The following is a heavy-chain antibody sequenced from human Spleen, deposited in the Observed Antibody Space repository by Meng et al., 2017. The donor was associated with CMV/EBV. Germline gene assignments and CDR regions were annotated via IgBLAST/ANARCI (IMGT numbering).Heavy chain of an antibody. J-gene: IGHJ5*02. V-gene: IGHV4-34*01. CDR3: ARRYGASAYNWFDP. CDR1: GGSFSGYY. Sequence: HVCLPQRAAGLWKPSATLYLTCAVYGGSFSGYYWSWIRQPPGKGLEWIGEINHSGSTNYNPSLKSRVTISVDTSKNQFSLKLSSVTAADTAVYYCARRYGASAYNWFDPWGQGTLVTVSS. CDR2: INHSGST. D-gene: IGHD4-17*01.